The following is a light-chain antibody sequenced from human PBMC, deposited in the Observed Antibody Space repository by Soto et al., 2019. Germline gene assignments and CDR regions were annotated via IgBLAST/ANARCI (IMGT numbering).Light chain of an antibody. CDR1: QTVSRSA. J-gene: IGKJ5*01. CDR3: QQRSNWPPIT. V-gene: IGKV3-11*01. Sequence: EIVLTQSPGTLSLSPGERATLSCRASQTVSRSALAWYQQKPGQAPRLLIYDASNRATGIPARFSGSGSGTDFTLTISSLEPEDFAVYYCQQRSNWPPITFGQGTRLEIK. CDR2: DAS.